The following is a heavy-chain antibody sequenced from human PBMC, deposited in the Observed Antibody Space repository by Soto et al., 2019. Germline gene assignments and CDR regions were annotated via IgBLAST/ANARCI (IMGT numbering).Heavy chain of an antibody. CDR3: ARGGYDFWSGYSPFDY. Sequence: VQQVQSGAEVKKPGASVKVSCEASGYTFTSYDINWVRQATGQGLEWMGWMNPNSGNTGYAQKFQGRVTMTRNTSISTAYMELSSLRSEDAAVYYCARGGYDFWSGYSPFDYWGQGTLVTVSS. CDR1: GYTFTSYD. CDR2: MNPNSGNT. J-gene: IGHJ4*02. V-gene: IGHV1-8*01. D-gene: IGHD3-3*01.